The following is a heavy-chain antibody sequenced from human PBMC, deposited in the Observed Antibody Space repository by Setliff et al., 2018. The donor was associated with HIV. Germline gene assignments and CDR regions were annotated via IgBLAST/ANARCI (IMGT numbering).Heavy chain of an antibody. CDR3: ARGGAGSWYNYYYYYMDV. J-gene: IGHJ6*03. D-gene: IGHD6-13*01. CDR1: GFTFSDYY. Sequence: PSETLRLSCAASGFTFSDYYMSWIRQPPGKGLEWIGYIYYSGSTNYNPSLKSRVTISVDTSKNQFSLKLSSVTAADTAVYYCARGGAGSWYNYYYYYMDVWGKGTTVTVSS. V-gene: IGHV4-59*01. CDR2: IYYSGST.